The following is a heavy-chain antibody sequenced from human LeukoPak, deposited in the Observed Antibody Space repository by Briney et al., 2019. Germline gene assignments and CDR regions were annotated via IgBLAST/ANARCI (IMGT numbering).Heavy chain of an antibody. V-gene: IGHV5-51*01. D-gene: IGHD1-20*01. J-gene: IGHJ4*02. CDR3: ARLAISRTTLSCFDY. Sequence: GESLKISCKVSGYSFTNYWIGWVRQMPGKGLQWMGLIYPGDSGSKYSPSFQGQVPMSADKSINTAYLQWSSLKASDTAIYYCARLAISRTTLSCFDYWGPGTLVTVSS. CDR1: GYSFTNYW. CDR2: IYPGDSGS.